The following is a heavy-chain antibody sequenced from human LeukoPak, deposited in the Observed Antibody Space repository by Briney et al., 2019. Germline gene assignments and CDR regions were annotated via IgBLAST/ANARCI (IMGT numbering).Heavy chain of an antibody. V-gene: IGHV4-59*01. Sequence: SETLSLTCTVSGGSISSYYWSWIRQPPGKGLEWIGYIYYSGSTNYNPSLKSRVTISVDTSKNQFSLKLSSVTAADTAVYYCARAHLGYPIDYWGQGTLVTVSS. CDR1: GGSISSYY. J-gene: IGHJ4*02. CDR3: ARAHLGYPIDY. CDR2: IYYSGST. D-gene: IGHD1-1*01.